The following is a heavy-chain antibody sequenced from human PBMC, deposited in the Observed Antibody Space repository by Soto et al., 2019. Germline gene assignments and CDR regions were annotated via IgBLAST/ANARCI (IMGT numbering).Heavy chain of an antibody. D-gene: IGHD1-1*01. CDR2: ISGSGENT. CDR3: ARENCGKAFDI. J-gene: IGHJ3*02. Sequence: WGSLRLSCAAPGFTFSSYGMSWVRQAPGKGLEWVSIISGSGENTHYADSVKGRFTISRDNSKNTLYLQVNSLRAEDTALYYCARENCGKAFDIWGQGTMVTVSS. CDR1: GFTFSSYG. V-gene: IGHV3-23*01.